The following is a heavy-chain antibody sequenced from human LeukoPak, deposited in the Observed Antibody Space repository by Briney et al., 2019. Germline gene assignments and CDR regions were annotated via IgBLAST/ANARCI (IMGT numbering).Heavy chain of an antibody. CDR2: IYYSGST. J-gene: IGHJ4*02. CDR3: ARDRSLVPVGAEPLGY. D-gene: IGHD1-26*01. CDR1: GGSISGYY. Sequence: SETLSLTCTVSGGSISGYYWSWIWQPPGRGLEWIGYIYYSGSTNYNPSLKSRLTISVDTSKNQFSLKLSSVTAADTAVYYCARDRSLVPVGAEPLGYWGQGTLVTVSS. V-gene: IGHV4-59*01.